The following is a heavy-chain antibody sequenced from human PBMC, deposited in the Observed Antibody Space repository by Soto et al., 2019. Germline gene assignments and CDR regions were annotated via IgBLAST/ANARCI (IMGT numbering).Heavy chain of an antibody. J-gene: IGHJ4*02. CDR1: GYTFTSYN. Sequence: QVQLVQSGAEVKKPGASVKVSCKTSGYTFTSYNINWVRQAPGQGLEWMGWISAYIGNTNNAQKFQGRVTMTTDTSTRTAYMELRSLRSDDTAVYYCAREDPAVAGSDYWGQGTLVTVSS. D-gene: IGHD6-13*01. CDR3: AREDPAVAGSDY. CDR2: ISAYIGNT. V-gene: IGHV1-18*01.